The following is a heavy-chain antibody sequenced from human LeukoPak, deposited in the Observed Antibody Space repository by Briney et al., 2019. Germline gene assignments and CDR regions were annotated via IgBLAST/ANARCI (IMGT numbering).Heavy chain of an antibody. CDR2: ISSSSSTI. CDR1: GFTFSDYY. CDR3: ARDETDSSSSVY. Sequence: GGSLRLSCAASGFTFSDYYMSLIRQAPGKGLEWVSYISSSSSTIYYADSVKGRFTISRDNAKNSLYLQMNSLRAEDTAVYYCARDETDSSSSVYWGQGTLVTVSS. D-gene: IGHD6-6*01. J-gene: IGHJ4*02. V-gene: IGHV3-11*04.